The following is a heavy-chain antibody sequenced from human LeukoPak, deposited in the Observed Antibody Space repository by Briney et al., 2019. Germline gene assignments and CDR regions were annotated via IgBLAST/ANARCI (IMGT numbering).Heavy chain of an antibody. Sequence: SGGSLRLSCAASGFTFSNAWMSWVRQAPGKGLEWVSAISGSGGSTYYADSVKGRFTISRDNSKNTLYLQMNSLRAEDTAVYYCAKSVWFGEFQTDYWGQGTLVTVSS. V-gene: IGHV3-23*01. CDR2: ISGSGGST. CDR3: AKSVWFGEFQTDY. J-gene: IGHJ4*02. CDR1: GFTFSNAW. D-gene: IGHD3-10*01.